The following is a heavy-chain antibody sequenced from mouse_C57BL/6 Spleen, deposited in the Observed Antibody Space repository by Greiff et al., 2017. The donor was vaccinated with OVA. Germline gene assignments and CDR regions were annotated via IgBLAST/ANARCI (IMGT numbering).Heavy chain of an antibody. V-gene: IGHV1-55*01. CDR3: ARQGIYYGNYGGYFDV. D-gene: IGHD2-1*01. Sequence: QVQLQQPGAELVKPGASVKMSCKASGYTFTSYWITWVKQRPGQGLEWIGDIYPGSGSTNYNEKFKSKATLTVDTSSSTAYMQLSSLTSEDSAVYYCARQGIYYGNYGGYFDVWGTGTTVTVSS. CDR1: GYTFTSYW. J-gene: IGHJ1*03. CDR2: IYPGSGST.